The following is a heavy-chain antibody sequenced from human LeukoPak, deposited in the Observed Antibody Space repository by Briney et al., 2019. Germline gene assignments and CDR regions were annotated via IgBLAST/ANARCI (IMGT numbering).Heavy chain of an antibody. CDR2: ISNSGST. V-gene: IGHV4-59*11. CDR1: DGPIRSHY. Sequence: SETLSLTCTVSDGPIRSHYWTWIRQSPIKGLEWIGDISNSGSTKYNPSFRSRVTISIDTSRSQFSLRLSSVNAADTAVYYCGRDALVGFLSYYYIDVWGKGITVTVSS. D-gene: IGHD3-10*01. CDR3: GRDALVGFLSYYYIDV. J-gene: IGHJ6*03.